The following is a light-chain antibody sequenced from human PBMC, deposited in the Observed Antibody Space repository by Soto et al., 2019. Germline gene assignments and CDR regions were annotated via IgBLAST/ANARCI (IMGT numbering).Light chain of an antibody. CDR1: SSDIGAYNY. CDR3: NSFASSNSLI. Sequence: QSALTQPASVSGSLGQSITIYCTGTSSDIGAYNYVSWYQQHPGKAPKLIIYEVSYRPSGVSNRFSASKSANTASLTISGLQAEDEADYYCNSFASSNSLIFGGGTKLTVL. J-gene: IGLJ2*01. V-gene: IGLV2-14*01. CDR2: EVS.